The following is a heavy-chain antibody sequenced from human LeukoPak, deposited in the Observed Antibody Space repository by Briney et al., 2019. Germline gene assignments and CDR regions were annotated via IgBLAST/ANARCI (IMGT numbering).Heavy chain of an antibody. CDR1: GFIVSSNY. V-gene: IGHV3-66*01. J-gene: IGHJ5*02. CDR3: ARDDPRHCGGGDCYHNWFDP. D-gene: IGHD2-21*02. CDR2: IYAGGST. Sequence: PGGSLRLSCAASGFIVSSNYMSWVRQAPGKGLEWVSVIYAGGSTYYADSMKGRFTMSRDTSKNTLYLQMNSLRAEDTAVYYCARDDPRHCGGGDCYHNWFDPWGQGTLVTVSS.